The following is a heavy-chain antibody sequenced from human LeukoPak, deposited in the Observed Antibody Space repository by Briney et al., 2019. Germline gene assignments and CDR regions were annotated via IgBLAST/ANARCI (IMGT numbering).Heavy chain of an antibody. Sequence: PSETLSLTSTVSGGSFSSYYWSWIRQPAGKGLEWIGRISTSGSTNYNPSLKSRVTMSVDTSKNQFSLKLSSVTAADTAVYYCARSHDSGIYPEDVWGQGTTVTVSS. J-gene: IGHJ6*02. V-gene: IGHV4-4*07. CDR1: GGSFSSYY. D-gene: IGHD3-10*01. CDR2: ISTSGST. CDR3: ARSHDSGIYPEDV.